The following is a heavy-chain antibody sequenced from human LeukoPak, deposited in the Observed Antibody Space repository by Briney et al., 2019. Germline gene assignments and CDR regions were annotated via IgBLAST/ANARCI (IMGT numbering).Heavy chain of an antibody. D-gene: IGHD6-19*01. CDR2: IRSKDNNGAT. CDR3: AKAVAGTFDY. V-gene: IGHV3-73*01. Sequence: GGSLRLSCAASGFTFSGSVIHWVRQASGKGLEWVGRIRSKDNNGATAYAASVKGRFTISRDDSKNTAYLQMNSLRAEDTAVYYCAKAVAGTFDYWGQGTLVTVSS. J-gene: IGHJ4*02. CDR1: GFTFSGSV.